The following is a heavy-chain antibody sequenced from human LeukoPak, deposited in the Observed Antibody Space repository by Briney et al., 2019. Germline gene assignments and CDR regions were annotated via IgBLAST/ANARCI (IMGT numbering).Heavy chain of an antibody. V-gene: IGHV1-46*01. Sequence: ASVKVSCTVSGYTLTELSVHWVRQAPGQGLEWMGLINPTGGSTGYAQKFQGRVTMTRDMSTSTDYMELSSLRSEDTAIYYCARDNSVGDNAWWFDPWGQGTLVTVSS. CDR1: GYTLTELS. J-gene: IGHJ5*02. D-gene: IGHD1-26*01. CDR3: ARDNSVGDNAWWFDP. CDR2: INPTGGST.